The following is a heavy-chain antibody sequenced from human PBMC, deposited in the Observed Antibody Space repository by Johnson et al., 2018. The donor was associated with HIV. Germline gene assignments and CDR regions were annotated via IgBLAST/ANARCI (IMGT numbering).Heavy chain of an antibody. D-gene: IGHD3-22*01. CDR1: GFTFSSYA. J-gene: IGHJ3*02. V-gene: IGHV3-23*04. CDR2: ISGSGGST. Sequence: VQLVESGGGLVKPGGSLRLSCAASGFTFSSYAMSWVRQAPGKGLEWVSAISGSGGSTYYADSVKGRFTISRDNSKNTLYLQMNSLRAEDTAVYYCAKEGGRITMIVVEPDAFDIWCQGTMVTVSS. CDR3: AKEGGRITMIVVEPDAFDI.